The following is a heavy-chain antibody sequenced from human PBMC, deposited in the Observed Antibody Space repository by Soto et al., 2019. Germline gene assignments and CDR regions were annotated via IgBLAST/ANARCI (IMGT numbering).Heavy chain of an antibody. CDR2: IYHSGTA. V-gene: IGHV4-30-2*01. CDR1: GGSISSGGYS. Sequence: QLQLQESGSGLVKPSQTLSLTCAVSGGSISSGGYSWSWIRQPPGKGLEWIGYIYHSGTAYYNPSLKSRVTISLDRSKNRLSLKLSSVTAADTAIYYCAMSVTMAFDLWVRGTLVTVSS. D-gene: IGHD3-10*01. J-gene: IGHJ2*01. CDR3: AMSVTMAFDL.